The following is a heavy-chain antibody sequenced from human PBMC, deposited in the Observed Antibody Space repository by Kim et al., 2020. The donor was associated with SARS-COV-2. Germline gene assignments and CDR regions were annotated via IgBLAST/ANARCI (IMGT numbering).Heavy chain of an antibody. CDR3: VGCGNGPYGMDV. J-gene: IGHJ6*02. V-gene: IGHV3-11*04. Sequence: GGSLRLSCAASEFTFSDYYMSWIRQAPGEGLEWVSYISSSGSTIYYADSVKGRFTISRDNAQNSLYLQMNSLRAEDTAVYYCVGCGNGPYGMDVWGQGTGVTVSS. D-gene: IGHD1-1*01. CDR2: ISSSGSTI. CDR1: EFTFSDYY.